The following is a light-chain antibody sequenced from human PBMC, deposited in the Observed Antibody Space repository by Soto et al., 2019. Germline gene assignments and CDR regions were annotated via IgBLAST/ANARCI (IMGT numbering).Light chain of an antibody. J-gene: IGKJ2*01. V-gene: IGKV3-15*01. CDR1: HSVGSK. CDR3: QQYDAPVT. Sequence: IVMTQSPATLSLSPGERATLSCRSSHSVGSKLAWYQQKPGQAPRLLIMGASSRATGVPARFGGGGSGTEFPLSISSLQSEDSAVYFCQQYDAPVTFGQGTKLEIK. CDR2: GAS.